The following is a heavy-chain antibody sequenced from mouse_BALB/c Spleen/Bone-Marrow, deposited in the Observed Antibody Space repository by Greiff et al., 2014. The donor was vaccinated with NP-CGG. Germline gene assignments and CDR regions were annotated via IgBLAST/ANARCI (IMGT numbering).Heavy chain of an antibody. CDR3: AQGYGWAMDY. V-gene: IGHV14-3*02. D-gene: IGHD1-2*01. J-gene: IGHJ4*01. CDR1: GFNIKDTY. CDR2: IDPANGNT. Sequence: VQLQQSGAELVKPGASVKLSCTASGFNIKDTYIHWVKQRPEQGLEWIGRIDPANGNTKYDPKFQGKATITTGTSSNTAYLQLSSLTSEDTAVYYCAQGYGWAMDYWGQGTSVTVSS.